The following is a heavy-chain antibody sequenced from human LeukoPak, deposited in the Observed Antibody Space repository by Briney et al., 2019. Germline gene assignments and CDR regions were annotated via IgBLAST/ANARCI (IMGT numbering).Heavy chain of an antibody. CDR3: ARGTIAAAGTGHFVDY. CDR1: GGSISSYY. J-gene: IGHJ4*02. D-gene: IGHD6-13*01. CDR2: IYTSGST. V-gene: IGHV4-4*07. Sequence: PSETLSLTCTVSGGSISSYYWSWIRQPAGKGLEWTGRIYTSGSTNYNPSLKSRVTISVDKSKNQFSLKLSSVTAADTAVYYCARGTIAAAGTGHFVDYWGQGTLVTVSS.